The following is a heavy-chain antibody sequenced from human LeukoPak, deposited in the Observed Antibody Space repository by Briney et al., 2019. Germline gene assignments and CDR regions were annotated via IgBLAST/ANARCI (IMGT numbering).Heavy chain of an antibody. Sequence: SETLSLTCTISGGSIRRYYASWIRQPPGKGLEWIGYIYYIGNTNNNPSLKSRVTISVDTSENQFSLNLSSVTAADTAMYYCARPYSGGWYGAFDIWGQGTMVTVSS. CDR1: GGSIRRYY. CDR3: ARPYSGGWYGAFDI. J-gene: IGHJ3*02. CDR2: IYYIGNT. V-gene: IGHV4-59*08. D-gene: IGHD6-19*01.